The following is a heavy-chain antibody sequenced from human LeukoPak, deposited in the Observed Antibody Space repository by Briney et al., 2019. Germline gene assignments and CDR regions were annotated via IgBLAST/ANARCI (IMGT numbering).Heavy chain of an antibody. D-gene: IGHD3-22*01. Sequence: SETLSLTCTVSSDSISSSSYYWGWIRQPPGKGLEWIGTIYYSGSTYYNPSLKSRVTISVDTSKNQFSLKLSSVTAADTAVYYCARGTMIVVPEGSSIFDYWGQGTLVTVSS. J-gene: IGHJ4*02. V-gene: IGHV4-39*07. CDR2: IYYSGST. CDR1: SDSISSSSYY. CDR3: ARGTMIVVPEGSSIFDY.